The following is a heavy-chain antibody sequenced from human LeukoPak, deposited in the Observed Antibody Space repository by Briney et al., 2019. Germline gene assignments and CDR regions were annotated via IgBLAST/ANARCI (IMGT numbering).Heavy chain of an antibody. Sequence: GGSLRLSCAASGFTFSSYGMHWVRQAPGKGPEWVAVIWYGGSNKYYADSVKGRFTISRDNSKNTLYLQMNSLRAEDTAVYYCAKDAMKKYCSSTSCYTGDAFDIWGQGTMVTVSS. J-gene: IGHJ3*02. D-gene: IGHD2-2*02. CDR2: IWYGGSNK. CDR3: AKDAMKKYCSSTSCYTGDAFDI. CDR1: GFTFSSYG. V-gene: IGHV3-30*02.